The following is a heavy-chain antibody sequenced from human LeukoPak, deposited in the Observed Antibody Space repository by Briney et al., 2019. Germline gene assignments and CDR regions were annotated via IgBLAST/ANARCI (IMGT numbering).Heavy chain of an antibody. Sequence: PGESLKISCKTSGYSFVSHWIVWVRQMPGKGLEWLGIIYPGDSDTRYSPSFQGQVTISADKSISTAYLQWSSLRASDTAMYYCARHEPVAGTHYWGQGTLVTVSS. CDR3: ARHEPVAGTHY. CDR1: GYSFVSHW. V-gene: IGHV5-51*01. D-gene: IGHD1-7*01. J-gene: IGHJ4*02. CDR2: IYPGDSDT.